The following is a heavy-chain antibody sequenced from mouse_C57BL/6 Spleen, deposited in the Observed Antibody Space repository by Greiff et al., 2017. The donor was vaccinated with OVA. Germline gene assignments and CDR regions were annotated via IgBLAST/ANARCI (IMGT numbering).Heavy chain of an antibody. CDR3: ARGREAYYYGSSRAMDY. CDR1: GYSFTDYN. D-gene: IGHD1-1*01. J-gene: IGHJ4*01. CDR2: INPNYGTT. Sequence: EVQLQQSGPELVKPGASVKISCKASGYSFTDYNMNWVKQSNGKSLEWIGVINPNYGTTSYNQKFKGKATLTVDQSSSTAYMQLNSLTSEDYAVYYCARGREAYYYGSSRAMDYWGQGTSVTVSS. V-gene: IGHV1-39*01.